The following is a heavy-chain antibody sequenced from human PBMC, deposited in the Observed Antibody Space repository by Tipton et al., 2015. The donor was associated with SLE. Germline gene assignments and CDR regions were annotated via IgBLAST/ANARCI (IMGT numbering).Heavy chain of an antibody. V-gene: IGHV4-59*11. J-gene: IGHJ4*02. D-gene: IGHD1-1*01. CDR2: SDDIGST. CDR3: ATNFPPDY. Sequence: TLSLTCSVSGASISGHFCSWIRQAPGKGLECIEYSDDIGSTNYNPSLKSRVTISVDTSKNQFSLKLSTVTAADTAIYYCATNFPPDYWGQGTLVTVSS. CDR1: GASISGHF.